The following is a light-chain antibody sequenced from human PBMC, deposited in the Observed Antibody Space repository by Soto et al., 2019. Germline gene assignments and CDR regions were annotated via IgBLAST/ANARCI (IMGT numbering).Light chain of an antibody. Sequence: EIVLTQSPGTLSLSPGERATLSCRASQSVSSSYLAWYQQKPGQAPRLLIYGASSMATGIPDRFSGSGSGTYFTLTITRLEPEDFAVYYCQQYGSSPTFGQGTKVEIK. CDR2: GAS. CDR1: QSVSSSY. V-gene: IGKV3-20*01. J-gene: IGKJ1*01. CDR3: QQYGSSPT.